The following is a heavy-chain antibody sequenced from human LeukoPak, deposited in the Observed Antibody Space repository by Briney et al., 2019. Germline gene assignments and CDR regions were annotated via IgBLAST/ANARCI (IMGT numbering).Heavy chain of an antibody. J-gene: IGHJ6*02. CDR3: ARANYYDSSGYYFGAPHYDYYYGMDV. Sequence: SETLSLTCTVSGGSISTYYWSWIRQPPGKGLEWIGYIYYSGSTNYNPSLKSRVTISLDTSKNQFSLKLSSVTAADTAVYYCARANYYDSSGYYFGAPHYDYYYGMDVWGQGTTVTVSS. CDR1: GGSISTYY. D-gene: IGHD3-22*01. CDR2: IYYSGST. V-gene: IGHV4-59*12.